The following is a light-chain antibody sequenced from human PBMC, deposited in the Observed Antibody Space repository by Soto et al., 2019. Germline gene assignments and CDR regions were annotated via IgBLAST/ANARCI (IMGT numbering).Light chain of an antibody. CDR2: YAS. CDR3: QHYDSSPLT. J-gene: IGKJ1*01. Sequence: EIVMTQSPATLSVSPGARATLSCRASQSIVITLSWYQQKPGQAPRLLIFYASTRATAIPARFSGSGSGTDFTLTISSLQPEDFVVYYCQHYDSSPLTFGQGTKVDIK. CDR1: QSIVIT. V-gene: IGKV3-15*01.